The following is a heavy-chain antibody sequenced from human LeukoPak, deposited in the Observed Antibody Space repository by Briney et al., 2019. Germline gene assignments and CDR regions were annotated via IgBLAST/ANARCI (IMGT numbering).Heavy chain of an antibody. V-gene: IGHV1-2*02. CDR2: INPTSGGT. CDR1: GYTFTGYY. Sequence: ASVKVSCKASGYTFTGYYMHWVRQAPGQGLEWMGWINPTSGGTKYAQKFQGRVTMTRDTSISTAYMELNTLRSDDTAMYYCARAAGDYGDYDYFYYMDVWGKGTSVTISS. D-gene: IGHD4-17*01. J-gene: IGHJ6*03. CDR3: ARAAGDYGDYDYFYYMDV.